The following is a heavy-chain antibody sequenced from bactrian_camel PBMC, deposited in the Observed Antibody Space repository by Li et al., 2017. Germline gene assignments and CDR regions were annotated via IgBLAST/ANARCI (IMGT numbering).Heavy chain of an antibody. CDR2: IVNGGTP. CDR1: RNSIMRYS. D-gene: IGHD6*01. V-gene: IGHV3S53*01. J-gene: IGHJ4*01. Sequence: QVQLVESGGGSVQAGGSLKLSCAASRNSIMRYSVAWFRQVPGKEREVIAQIVNGGTPTYADSVKDRFTISRDNAKNSLYLQMNSLKPEDSAMYYCAATRPRYGSSCPVAYDYWGQGTQVTVS. CDR3: AATRPRYGSSCPVAYDY.